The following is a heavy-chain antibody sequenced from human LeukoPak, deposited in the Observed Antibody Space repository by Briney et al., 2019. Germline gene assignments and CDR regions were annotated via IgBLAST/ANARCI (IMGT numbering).Heavy chain of an antibody. CDR2: INHSGST. J-gene: IGHJ4*02. CDR1: GGSFSGYY. V-gene: IGHV4-34*01. Sequence: SETLSLTCAVYGGSFSGYYWSWIRQPPGKGLEWIGEINHSGSTNYNPSLKSRVTISVDTSKNQFSLKLSSVTAADTAVYYCARGVGWYCSGGSCYWDYWGQGTPVTVSS. D-gene: IGHD2-15*01. CDR3: ARGVGWYCSGGSCYWDY.